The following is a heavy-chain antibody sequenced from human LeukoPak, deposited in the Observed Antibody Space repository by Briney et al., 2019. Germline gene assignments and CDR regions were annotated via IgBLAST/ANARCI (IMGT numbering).Heavy chain of an antibody. CDR1: GGSISSYY. D-gene: IGHD6-19*01. CDR3: AALRASSGWYSFDY. Sequence: PSETLSLTCTVSGGSISSYYWSWIRHPPGKGLEWIGYISYIASTNYNPSLKSRVTISVDTSKNQFSLKLSSVTAADTAVYYCAALRASSGWYSFDYWGQGTLVTVSS. V-gene: IGHV4-59*08. CDR2: ISYIAST. J-gene: IGHJ4*02.